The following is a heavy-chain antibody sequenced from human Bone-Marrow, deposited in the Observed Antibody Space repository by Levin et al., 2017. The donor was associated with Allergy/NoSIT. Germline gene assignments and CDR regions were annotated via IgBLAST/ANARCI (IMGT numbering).Heavy chain of an antibody. D-gene: IGHD5-12*01. CDR1: GFTFSSYA. V-gene: IGHV3-23*01. Sequence: GESLKISCVVSGFTFSSYAMIWVRQAPGTGLEWVSTISGSGGSTYYADSVEGRFTISRDNSKNTLYLQMNSLRAEDTAIYYCAKGPLGGYSAYDQYYFDYWGQETLVTVSS. CDR2: ISGSGGST. J-gene: IGHJ4*01. CDR3: AKGPLGGYSAYDQYYFDY.